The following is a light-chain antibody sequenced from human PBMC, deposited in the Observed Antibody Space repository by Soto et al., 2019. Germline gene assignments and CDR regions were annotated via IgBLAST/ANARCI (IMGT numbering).Light chain of an antibody. CDR1: SSDVGGYNY. CDR2: EVS. CDR3: SSYTSSSTLDV. J-gene: IGLJ1*01. V-gene: IGLV2-14*01. Sequence: QSALTQPASVSGSPGQSITISCTGTSSDVGGYNYVSWYQQHPGKAPKRMIYEVSNWPSGVSNRFSGSKSGNTASLTISGLQAEDEADYYCSSYTSSSTLDVFGTGTKLTVL.